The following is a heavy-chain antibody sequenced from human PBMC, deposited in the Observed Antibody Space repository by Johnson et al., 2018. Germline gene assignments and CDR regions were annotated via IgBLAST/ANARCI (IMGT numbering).Heavy chain of an antibody. CDR3: AKDSSSPLVRGPRDV. V-gene: IGHV3-23*04. Sequence: VQLVESGGGLVQPGGSLRLSCAASGITFSSYAMTWVRQVPGKGLQCVSAITGSGGSTYYAASVQGRFTISRDNSKNTLYLEMNSLRAEDTAVYYWAKDSSSPLVRGPRDVWGQGTTVLVSS. D-gene: IGHD3-10*01. J-gene: IGHJ6*02. CDR2: ITGSGGST. CDR1: GITFSSYA.